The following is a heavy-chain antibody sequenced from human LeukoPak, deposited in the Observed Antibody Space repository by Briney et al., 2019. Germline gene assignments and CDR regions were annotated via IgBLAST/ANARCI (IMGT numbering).Heavy chain of an antibody. Sequence: SETLSLTCAVYGGPFSGYYWSWIRQPPGKGLEWIGEINHSGSTNYNPSLKSRVTISVDTSKNQFSLKLSSVTAADTAVYYCAREVRRVWNSWHPVDAWGKGTTVTVSS. D-gene: IGHD3-10*01. CDR3: AREVRRVWNSWHPVDA. CDR2: INHSGST. V-gene: IGHV4-34*01. CDR1: GGPFSGYY. J-gene: IGHJ6*04.